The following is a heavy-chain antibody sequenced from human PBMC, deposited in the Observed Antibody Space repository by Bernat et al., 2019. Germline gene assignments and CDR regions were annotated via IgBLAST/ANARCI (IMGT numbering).Heavy chain of an antibody. CDR3: ATTYCSGNSCHVDY. CDR2: IYYSGST. CDR1: GGSISSSSYY. J-gene: IGHJ4*02. D-gene: IGHD2-15*01. Sequence: QLQLQESGPGLVKPSETLSLTCTVSGGSISSSSYYWGWIRQPPGKGLEWIGSIYYSGSTYYNPSLKSRVTISVDTSKNQFSLKLSSVTAADTAVYYCATTYCSGNSCHVDYWGQGTLVTVSS. V-gene: IGHV4-39*01.